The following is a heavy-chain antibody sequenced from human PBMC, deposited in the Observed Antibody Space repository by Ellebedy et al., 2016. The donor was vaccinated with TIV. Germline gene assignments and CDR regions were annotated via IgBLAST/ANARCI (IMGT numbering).Heavy chain of an antibody. J-gene: IGHJ4*02. D-gene: IGHD5-24*01. V-gene: IGHV1-69*06. Sequence: SVKVSXKASGYTFTSYGISWVRQAPGQGLEWMGGIIPIFGTANYAQKFQGRVTITADKSTSTAYMELSSLRSEDTAVYYCARLGEDGYNDYWGQGTLVTVSS. CDR2: IIPIFGTA. CDR3: ARLGEDGYNDY. CDR1: GYTFTSYG.